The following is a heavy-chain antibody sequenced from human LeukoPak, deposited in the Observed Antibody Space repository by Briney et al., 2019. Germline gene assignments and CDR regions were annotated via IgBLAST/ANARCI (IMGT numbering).Heavy chain of an antibody. D-gene: IGHD3-16*01. CDR2: ITNSGRST. J-gene: IGHJ4*02. CDR1: GFSFSNYF. Sequence: PGGSLGLSCEASGFSFSNYFMSWIRQAPGKGLEWVSYITNSGRSTNYADAVKGRFTISRDNAKKSVYLEMTDLRAEDTAVYYCAREASGNYYVFDSWGQGTLVIVSS. CDR3: AREASGNYYVFDS. V-gene: IGHV3-11*04.